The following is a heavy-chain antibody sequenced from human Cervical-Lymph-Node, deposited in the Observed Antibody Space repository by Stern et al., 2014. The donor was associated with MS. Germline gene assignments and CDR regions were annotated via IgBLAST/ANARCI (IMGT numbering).Heavy chain of an antibody. V-gene: IGHV1-46*01. Sequence: QVQLVQSGAEVKKPGASVNVSCVTSGYTFTTYYAHWVRQAPGQGLEWMGIINTSDGDTSLTRRFQDRVTMTRDTSASTVYLRLSSLKSEDTAIYYCARQRTTGHMDFDYWGQGTLVTVSS. CDR1: GYTFTTYY. CDR3: ARQRTTGHMDFDY. CDR2: INTSDGDT. J-gene: IGHJ4*02. D-gene: IGHD1-1*01.